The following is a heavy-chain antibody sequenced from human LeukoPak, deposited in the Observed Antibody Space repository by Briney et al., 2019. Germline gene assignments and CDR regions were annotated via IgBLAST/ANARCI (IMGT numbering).Heavy chain of an antibody. CDR1: GYTFTGYY. J-gene: IGHJ5*02. CDR3: ARGELVGLGATSAGWFDP. CDR2: INPNSGGT. Sequence: ASVKVSCKASGYTFTGYYMHWVRQAPGQGLEWMGRINPNSGGTNYAQKFQGRVTMTRDTSISTAYMKLSRLRSDDTAAYYCARGELVGLGATSAGWFDPWGQGTLVTVSS. D-gene: IGHD1-26*01. V-gene: IGHV1-2*06.